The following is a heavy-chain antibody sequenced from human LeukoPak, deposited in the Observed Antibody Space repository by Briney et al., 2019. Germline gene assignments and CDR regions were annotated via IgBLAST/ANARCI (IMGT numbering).Heavy chain of an antibody. CDR3: AKCKGDSSGSLGY. J-gene: IGHJ4*02. Sequence: AGGSLRPSCAASGFTFSNNAMTWVRQAPGKGLGWVSGVSGSGGSTYYADSVKGRFTISRDNSKNTLYLQMNSLRAEDTALYYCAKCKGDSSGSLGYWGQGTLVTVSS. D-gene: IGHD3-22*01. CDR1: GFTFSNNA. CDR2: VSGSGGST. V-gene: IGHV3-23*01.